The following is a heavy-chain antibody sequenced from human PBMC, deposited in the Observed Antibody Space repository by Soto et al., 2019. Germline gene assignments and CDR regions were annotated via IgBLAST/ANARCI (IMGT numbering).Heavy chain of an antibody. CDR3: AHRPIVGAAI. CDR1: GGSIRSAGHY. J-gene: IGHJ4*02. V-gene: IGHV4-31*09. CDR2: INDSGST. Sequence: SETLSLTCTVSGGSIRSAGHYWSWIRQHPGKGLEWIGYINDSGSTFYNPSLRSRLNISVDKANNQFSLKLSSVTAADTAVYYCAHRPIVGAAIWGQGTLVTVSS. D-gene: IGHD1-26*01.